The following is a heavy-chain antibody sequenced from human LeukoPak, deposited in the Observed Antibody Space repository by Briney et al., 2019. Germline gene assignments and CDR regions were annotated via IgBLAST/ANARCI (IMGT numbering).Heavy chain of an antibody. Sequence: GGSLRLSCAASGFTFSSYAMHWVRQAPGKGLEWVAVISYDGSNKYYADSVKGRFTISRDNSKNTLYLQMNSLRAEDTAVYYCARAPSSSWFVDAFDIWGQGTMVTVSS. D-gene: IGHD6-13*01. V-gene: IGHV3-30-3*01. CDR3: ARAPSSSWFVDAFDI. CDR1: GFTFSSYA. J-gene: IGHJ3*02. CDR2: ISYDGSNK.